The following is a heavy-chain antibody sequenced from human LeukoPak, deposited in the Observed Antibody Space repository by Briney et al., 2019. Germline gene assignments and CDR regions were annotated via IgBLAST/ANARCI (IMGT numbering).Heavy chain of an antibody. CDR1: GFTFSSYA. CDR2: ISGSGGST. CDR3: TTGLWRGDRDY. V-gene: IGHV3-23*01. D-gene: IGHD3-16*01. Sequence: PGGSLRLSCAASGFTFSSYAMSWVRQAPGKGLEWVSAISGSGGSTYYADSVKGRFTISRDNSKNTLYLQMNSLKTEDTAVYYCTTGLWRGDRDYWGQGTLVTVSS. J-gene: IGHJ4*02.